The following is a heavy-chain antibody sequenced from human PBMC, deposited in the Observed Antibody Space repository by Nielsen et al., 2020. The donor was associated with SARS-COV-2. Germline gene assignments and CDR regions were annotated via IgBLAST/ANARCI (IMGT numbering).Heavy chain of an antibody. V-gene: IGHV3-20*01. D-gene: IGHD4-17*01. CDR2: INWNGGST. CDR3: ARDLGDYGDYAGPDY. CDR1: GFTFDDYG. Sequence: GESLKISCAASGFTFDDYGMSWVRQAPGKGLEWASGINWNGGSTGYADSVKGRFTISRDNAKNSLYLQMNSLRAEDTALYHCARDLGDYGDYAGPDYWGQGTLVTVSS. J-gene: IGHJ4*02.